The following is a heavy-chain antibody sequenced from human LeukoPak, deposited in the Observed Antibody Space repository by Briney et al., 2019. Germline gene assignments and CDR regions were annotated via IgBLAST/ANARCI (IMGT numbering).Heavy chain of an antibody. D-gene: IGHD3-10*01. V-gene: IGHV1-18*01. CDR2: ISAYNGNT. CDR1: GYTFTSYG. Sequence: ASVKVSCKASGYTFTSYGISWVRQAPGQGLEWMGWISAYNGNTNYAQKLQGRVTMTTDTPTSTAYMELRSLRSDDTAVYYCARLDYYGSGSYYNVGNDYWGQGTLVTVSS. CDR3: ARLDYYGSGSYYNVGNDY. J-gene: IGHJ4*02.